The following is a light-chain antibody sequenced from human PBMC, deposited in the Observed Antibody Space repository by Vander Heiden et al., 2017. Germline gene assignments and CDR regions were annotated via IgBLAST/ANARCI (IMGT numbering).Light chain of an antibody. Sequence: DIQMTQSPSSLSASLGDSVTITCRASQSISSYLNWYQQKPGKPPKLLIYASSSLQSGVPSRFSGSGCGTDFTLTISRLQPEDSANYYCQQSYSTPFFGPGTKVDIK. CDR2: ASS. J-gene: IGKJ3*01. V-gene: IGKV1-39*01. CDR1: QSISSY. CDR3: QQSYSTPF.